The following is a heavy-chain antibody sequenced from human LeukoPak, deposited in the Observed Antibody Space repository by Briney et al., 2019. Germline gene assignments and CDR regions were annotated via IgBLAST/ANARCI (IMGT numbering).Heavy chain of an antibody. V-gene: IGHV4-59*01. CDR3: KRYTSGWHEIY. CDR1: GGSISGYY. J-gene: IGHJ4*02. D-gene: IGHD6-19*01. CDR2: IYYSGNT. Sequence: SETLSLTCTVSGGSISGYYWSWIRQPPGKGLEWIGYIYYSGNTNYNPSLKSRLTISVDTSKNQFSLKLSSVTAADTAVYYCKRYTSGWHEIYWGQGTLVTVSS.